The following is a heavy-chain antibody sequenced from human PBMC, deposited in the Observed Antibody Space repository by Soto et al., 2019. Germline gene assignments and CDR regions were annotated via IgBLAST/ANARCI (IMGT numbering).Heavy chain of an antibody. Sequence: SVKVSCKASGGTFSSYAISWVRQAPGQGLEWMGGIIPIFGTANYAQKFQGRVTITADESTSTAYMELSSLRSEDTAVYYCARGYYYDSSGYQSFFFDYWGQGTLVTVSS. J-gene: IGHJ4*02. CDR2: IIPIFGTA. V-gene: IGHV1-69*13. D-gene: IGHD3-22*01. CDR3: ARGYYYDSSGYQSFFFDY. CDR1: GGTFSSYA.